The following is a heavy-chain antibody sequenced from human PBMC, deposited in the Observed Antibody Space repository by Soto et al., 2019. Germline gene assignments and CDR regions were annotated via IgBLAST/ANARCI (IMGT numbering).Heavy chain of an antibody. V-gene: IGHV3-48*02. CDR3: ARAYSSSWHYWYFDL. J-gene: IGHJ2*01. CDR2: ISSSSSTI. D-gene: IGHD6-13*01. Sequence: EVQLVESGGGLVQPGGSLRLSCAASGFTFSSYSMNWVRQAPGKGLEWVSYISSSSSTIYYADSVKGRFTISRDNAKNPRYLQRNSLRDEDTAVYYCARAYSSSWHYWYFDLWGRGTLVTVSS. CDR1: GFTFSSYS.